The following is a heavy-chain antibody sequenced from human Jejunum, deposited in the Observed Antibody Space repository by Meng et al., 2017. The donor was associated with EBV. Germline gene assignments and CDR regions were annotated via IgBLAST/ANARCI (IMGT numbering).Heavy chain of an antibody. CDR1: GYDFINSG. V-gene: IGHV1-18*01. J-gene: IGHJ4*02. CDR3: ARDRSNSDY. Sequence: QGQLVQSGAEVKKPGASVKVSCKASGYDFINSGISRVRQAPGQGLEWMGWISVYRGNTNYAQRFQDRVTLTTNTSTSTVYMELRSLTSDDTAVYYCARDRSNSDYWGQGTLVTVSS. CDR2: ISVYRGNT. D-gene: IGHD5-24*01.